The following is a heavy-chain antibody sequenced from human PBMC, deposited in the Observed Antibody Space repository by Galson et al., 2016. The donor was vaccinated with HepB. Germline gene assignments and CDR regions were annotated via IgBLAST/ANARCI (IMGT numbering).Heavy chain of an antibody. J-gene: IGHJ6*02. V-gene: IGHV1-46*01. CDR2: INPNTSRA. CDR3: ARGKYGFWSGMDV. Sequence: SVKVSCKASGYTFSSDFMHWVRQAPGQGLEWMGIINPNTSRASHAQRFQGRVTMTSDTSTSTVHMELSSLGSEDTAVYYCARGKYGFWSGMDVWGQGTTVTVSS. D-gene: IGHD3-3*01. CDR1: GYTFSSDF.